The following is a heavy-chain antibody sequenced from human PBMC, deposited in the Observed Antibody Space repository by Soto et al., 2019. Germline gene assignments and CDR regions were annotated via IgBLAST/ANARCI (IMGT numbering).Heavy chain of an antibody. J-gene: IGHJ4*02. CDR2: INPSGGST. V-gene: IGHV1-46*01. D-gene: IGHD3-22*01. Sequence: QGLEWMGIINPSGGSTSYAQKFQGRVTMTRDTSTSTVYMELSSLRSEDTAVYYCATAYYDSSGYYYDIDYWGQGTLVTVSS. CDR3: ATAYYDSSGYYYDIDY.